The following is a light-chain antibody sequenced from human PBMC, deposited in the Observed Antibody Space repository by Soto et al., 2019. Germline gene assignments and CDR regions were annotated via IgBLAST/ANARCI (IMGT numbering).Light chain of an antibody. Sequence: EIVLTQSPGTLSLSPWERATLSCRASQSVSSSYLAWYQQKPGQTPRLLIYDTSTRATGIPARFSGSGSGTEFTLTISGLEPADLGVYYCQQRHNWPITFGQGTRLEIK. J-gene: IGKJ5*01. V-gene: IGKV3D-20*02. CDR1: QSVSSSY. CDR2: DTS. CDR3: QQRHNWPIT.